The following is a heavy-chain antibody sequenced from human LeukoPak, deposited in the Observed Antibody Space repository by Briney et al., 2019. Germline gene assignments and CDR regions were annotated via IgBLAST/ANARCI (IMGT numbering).Heavy chain of an antibody. Sequence: PGGSLRLSCAASGFTFSTYAMSWVRQVAGKGLEGVSSISGSGGLTYYAGSVKGRVTISRDNSKDTTNLQMNSLRAEDTAVYSCAKDRPNYYESNGHYYRRDGDYWGQGTLVTVSS. J-gene: IGHJ4*02. CDR3: AKDRPNYYESNGHYYRRDGDY. V-gene: IGHV3-23*01. D-gene: IGHD3-22*01. CDR1: GFTFSTYA. CDR2: ISGSGGLT.